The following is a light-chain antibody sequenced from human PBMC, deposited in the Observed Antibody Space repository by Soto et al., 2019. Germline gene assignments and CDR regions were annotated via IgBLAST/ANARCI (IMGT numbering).Light chain of an antibody. J-gene: IGLJ3*02. CDR3: TSYSRYRVPV. V-gene: IGLV2-14*01. Sequence: QSVLTQPASVSGSLGQSITISCTGTSSDIGGYKYVSWYQQHPGKAPKLIIFEVSNRPSGVSDRFSGSNSGNTASLTISGLQAEDEADYYCTSYSRYRVPVXGGGTTVTV. CDR1: SSDIGGYKY. CDR2: EVS.